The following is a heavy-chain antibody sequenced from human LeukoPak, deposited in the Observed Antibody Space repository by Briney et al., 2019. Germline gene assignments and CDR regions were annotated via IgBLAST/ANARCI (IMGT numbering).Heavy chain of an antibody. V-gene: IGHV3-7*01. D-gene: IGHD6-13*01. CDR2: IKQDGSEK. Sequence: GGSLRLSCAASGFTFSSYWMSWVRQAPGKGLEWVANIKQDGSEKYYVDSVKGRFTISRDNAKNSLYLQMNSLRAEDTAVYYCARTSQTATAAGTWDFDYWGQGTLVTVSS. J-gene: IGHJ4*02. CDR3: ARTSQTATAAGTWDFDY. CDR1: GFTFSSYW.